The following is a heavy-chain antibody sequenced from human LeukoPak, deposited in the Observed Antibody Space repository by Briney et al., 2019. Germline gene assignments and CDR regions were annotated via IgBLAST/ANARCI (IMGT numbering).Heavy chain of an antibody. CDR3: AREGSGSSWYYAAYYFYY. D-gene: IGHD6-13*01. V-gene: IGHV4-61*01. Sequence: SETLSLTCTVSGGSVSSGSYYWSWIRQPPGKGLEWIGYIYCSGSTNYNPSLKSRVTISVDTSKNQFSLKLSSVTAADTAVYYCAREGSGSSWYYAAYYFYYWGQGTLVTVSS. J-gene: IGHJ4*02. CDR1: GGSVSSGSYY. CDR2: IYCSGST.